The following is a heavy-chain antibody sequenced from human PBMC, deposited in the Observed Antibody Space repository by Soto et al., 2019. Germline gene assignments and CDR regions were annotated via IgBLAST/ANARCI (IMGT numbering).Heavy chain of an antibody. CDR3: ARVQDDYDFWSGYYLNWFDP. CDR2: INHSGST. V-gene: IGHV4-34*01. J-gene: IGHJ5*02. CDR1: GGSFSGYY. D-gene: IGHD3-3*01. Sequence: SETLSLTCAVYGGSFSGYYWSWIRQPPGKGLEWIGEINHSGSTNYNPSLKSRVTISVDTSKNQFSLKLSSVTAADTAVYYCARVQDDYDFWSGYYLNWFDPWGQGTLVTVSS.